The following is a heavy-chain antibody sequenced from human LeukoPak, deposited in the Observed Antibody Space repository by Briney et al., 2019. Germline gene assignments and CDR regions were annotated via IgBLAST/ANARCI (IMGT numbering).Heavy chain of an antibody. J-gene: IGHJ3*02. CDR3: ARGGRSDILIGSDAFDI. CDR1: GGTFSSYA. V-gene: IGHV1-69*06. D-gene: IGHD3-9*01. CDR2: IIPIFGTP. Sequence: SVKVSCKASGGTFSSYAISRVRQAPGQGLEWVGGIIPIFGTPNYAQKFQGRVTITADKSTSTAYMELSSLRSEDTAVYYCARGGRSDILIGSDAFDIWGQGTMVTVSS.